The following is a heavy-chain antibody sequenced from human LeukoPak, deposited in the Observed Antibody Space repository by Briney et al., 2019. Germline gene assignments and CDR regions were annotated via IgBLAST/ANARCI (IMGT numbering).Heavy chain of an antibody. J-gene: IGHJ3*02. CDR3: AREIAVAGTGGAFDI. D-gene: IGHD6-19*01. Sequence: ASVKVSCKASGYTFTGYYMHWVRQAPGQGLEWMGWINPNSGGTSYAQKFQGRVTMTRDTSISTAYMELSRLRSDDTAVYYCAREIAVAGTGGAFDIWGQGTMVTVSS. CDR1: GYTFTGYY. CDR2: INPNSGGT. V-gene: IGHV1-2*02.